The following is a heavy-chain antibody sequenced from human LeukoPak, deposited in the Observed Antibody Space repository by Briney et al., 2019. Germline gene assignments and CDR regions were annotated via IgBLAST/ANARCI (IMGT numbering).Heavy chain of an antibody. CDR3: AKGLTTHDY. V-gene: IGHV3-23*01. J-gene: IGHJ4*02. D-gene: IGHD4-11*01. CDR1: GFNFSNYA. CDR2: IRYGADSA. Sequence: GGSLRLSCAASGFNFSNYAMTWVRQAPGKGLEWVSTIRYGADSAYYADSVKGRFTISRDNSKNTVYLQMNSLRVDDTAVYYCAKGLTTHDYWGQGTLVTVSS.